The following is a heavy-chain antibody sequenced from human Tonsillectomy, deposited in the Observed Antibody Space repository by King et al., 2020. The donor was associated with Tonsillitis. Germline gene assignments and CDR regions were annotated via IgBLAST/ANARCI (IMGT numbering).Heavy chain of an antibody. CDR3: AKMADASGGYSIDY. CDR1: GFTFKNYA. V-gene: IGHV3-23*04. D-gene: IGHD3-10*01. CDR2: ISSGGTT. J-gene: IGHJ4*02. Sequence: VQLVESGGGLVQPGGPLRLSCAASGFTFKNYAMTWVRQAPGEGLDWVSHISSGGTTYYADSVKGRFTISRDNSKNTLYLQMNNLRADDTAVYYCAKMADASGGYSIDYWGQGTLVTVSS.